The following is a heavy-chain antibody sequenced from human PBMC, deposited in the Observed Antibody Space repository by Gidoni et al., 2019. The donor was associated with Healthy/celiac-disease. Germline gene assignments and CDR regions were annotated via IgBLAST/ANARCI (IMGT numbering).Heavy chain of an antibody. V-gene: IGHV4-61*01. CDR3: ARVAGRRDGYNDY. CDR1: GGSVSSGSYY. CDR2: IYYSGST. Sequence: QVQLQESGPGLVKPSETLSLTCTVSGGSVSSGSYYWSWIRQPPGKGLEWIGYIYYSGSTNYNPSLKSRVTISVDTSKNQFSLKLSSVTAADTAVYYCARVAGRRDGYNDYWGQGTLVTVSS. J-gene: IGHJ4*02. D-gene: IGHD5-12*01.